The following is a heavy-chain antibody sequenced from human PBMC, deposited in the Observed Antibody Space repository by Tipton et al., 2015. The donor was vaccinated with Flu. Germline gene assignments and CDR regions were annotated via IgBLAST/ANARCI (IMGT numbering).Heavy chain of an antibody. CDR3: AKDPVPEPVLLWFGELVGAFDI. J-gene: IGHJ3*02. V-gene: IGHV3-23*01. D-gene: IGHD3-10*01. CDR1: GFTFSSYA. CDR2: ISGSGGNT. Sequence: SLRLSCAASGFTFSSYAMSWVRQAPGKGLEWVSAISGSGGNTYYADSVKGRFTISRDNSKNTLYLQMNSLRAEDTAVYYCAKDPVPEPVLLWFGELVGAFDIWGQGTMVTVSS.